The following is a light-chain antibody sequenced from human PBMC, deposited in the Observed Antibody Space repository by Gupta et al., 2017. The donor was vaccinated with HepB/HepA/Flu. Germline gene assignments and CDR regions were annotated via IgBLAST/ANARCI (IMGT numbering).Light chain of an antibody. CDR2: DAS. Sequence: TQFQATLSATVGETFTFPCTASRSIRSNLAWYQHRPGQPPRLLIFDASTMATGVPARFSGSGSGTDFTLTIDNLHSEDLAIYFCQQYNHWPPLYNFGQGTKLQIK. V-gene: IGKV3-15*01. J-gene: IGKJ2*01. CDR3: QQYNHWPPLYN. CDR1: RSIRSN.